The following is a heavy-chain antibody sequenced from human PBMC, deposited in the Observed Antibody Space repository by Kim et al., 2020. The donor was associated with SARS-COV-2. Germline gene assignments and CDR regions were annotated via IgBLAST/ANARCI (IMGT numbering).Heavy chain of an antibody. Sequence: DSVKGRFTNSRDNYKNTLYLQMNSRRAEDTAVYYCEKRDCTGGACPIDFWGQGALVTVSS. CDR3: EKRDCTGGACPIDF. J-gene: IGHJ4*02. D-gene: IGHD2-8*02. V-gene: IGHV3-23*01.